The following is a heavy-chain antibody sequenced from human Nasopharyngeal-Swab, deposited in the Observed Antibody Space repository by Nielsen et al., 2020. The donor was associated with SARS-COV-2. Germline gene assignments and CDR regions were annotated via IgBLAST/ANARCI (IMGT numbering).Heavy chain of an antibody. J-gene: IGHJ4*02. D-gene: IGHD6-19*01. CDR3: AREGGSSGWYYFDY. Sequence: GESLKISCAASGFTVSSNYMSWVRQAPGKGLEWVSVIYSGGSTYYADSVKGRFTISRDNSKNTLYLQMNSLRAEDTAVYYCAREGGSSGWYYFDYWGQETLVTVSS. CDR1: GFTVSSNY. V-gene: IGHV3-53*01. CDR2: IYSGGST.